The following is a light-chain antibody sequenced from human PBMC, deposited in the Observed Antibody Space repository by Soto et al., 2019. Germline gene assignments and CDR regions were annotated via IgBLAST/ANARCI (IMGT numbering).Light chain of an antibody. CDR3: ATWDDRLNGPV. CDR1: NSNIGTNT. Sequence: QAVVTQPPSASGTPGQRVTISCSGSNSNIGTNTVNWYQHLPGTAPQLLIYTNNQRPSGVPDRFSGSKSGTSASLAFSGLQSEDEADYYCATWDDRLNGPVFGGGTKLTVL. CDR2: TNN. V-gene: IGLV1-44*01. J-gene: IGLJ3*02.